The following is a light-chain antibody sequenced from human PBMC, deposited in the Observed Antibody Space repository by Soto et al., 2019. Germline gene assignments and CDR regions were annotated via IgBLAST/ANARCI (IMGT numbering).Light chain of an antibody. CDR1: HNDIGTYDY. CDR2: GVT. V-gene: IGLV2-14*03. Sequence: QSVLTQPTSVSGSPGQSITISCTGNHNDIGTYDYVSWYQQHPGRAPRLLIYGVTTRPSGISDRFSASKSGLTASLTISGLQPEDEADYYCSSYTTSSPYLFGTGTKVTVL. CDR3: SSYTTSSPYL. J-gene: IGLJ1*01.